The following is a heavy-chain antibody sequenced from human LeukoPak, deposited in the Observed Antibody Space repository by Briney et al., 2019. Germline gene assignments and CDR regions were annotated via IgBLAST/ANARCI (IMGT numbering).Heavy chain of an antibody. CDR3: ARDFAGSSSGVKYMDV. D-gene: IGHD6-13*01. CDR2: ISYSGST. Sequence: SETLSLTCTVSGGSISSHYWSWIRQPPGKGLECIGYISYSGSTNYKPSLKSRVTISVDTSKNQFSLKLNSVTAADTAVYYCARDFAGSSSGVKYMDVWGNGTPVTVSS. J-gene: IGHJ6*03. CDR1: GGSISSHY. V-gene: IGHV4-59*11.